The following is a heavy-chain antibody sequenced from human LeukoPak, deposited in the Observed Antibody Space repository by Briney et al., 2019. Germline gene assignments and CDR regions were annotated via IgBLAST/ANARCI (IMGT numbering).Heavy chain of an antibody. CDR1: GFTFSSYA. CDR3: ARDTKWEPKYYFDY. J-gene: IGHJ4*02. Sequence: SGGSLRLSCAASGFTFSSYAMSWVRQAPGKGLEWVAVISYDGSNKYYADSVKGRFTISRDNSKNTLYLQMNSLRAEDTAVYYCARDTKWEPKYYFDYWGQGTLVTVSS. V-gene: IGHV3-30-3*01. CDR2: ISYDGSNK. D-gene: IGHD1-26*01.